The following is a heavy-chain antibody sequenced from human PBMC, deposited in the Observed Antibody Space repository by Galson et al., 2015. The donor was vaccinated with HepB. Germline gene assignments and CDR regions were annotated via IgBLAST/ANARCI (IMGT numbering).Heavy chain of an antibody. Sequence: SLRLSCAASGFTFSSYAMHWVRQAPGKGLEWVAVISYDGSNKYYADSVKGRFTISRDNSKNTLYLQMNSLRAEDTAVYYCAREYSSFDAFDIWGQGTMVTVSS. CDR1: GFTFSSYA. J-gene: IGHJ3*02. V-gene: IGHV3-30-3*01. CDR3: AREYSSFDAFDI. D-gene: IGHD6-6*01. CDR2: ISYDGSNK.